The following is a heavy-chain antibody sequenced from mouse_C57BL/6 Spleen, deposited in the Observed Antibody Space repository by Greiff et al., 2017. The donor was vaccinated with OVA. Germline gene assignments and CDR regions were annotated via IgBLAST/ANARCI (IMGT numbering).Heavy chain of an antibody. J-gene: IGHJ2*01. CDR3: TNPIYDGYYVFDY. Sequence: QVQLQQSGAELVRPGASVTLSCKASGYTFTDYEMHWVKQTPVHGLEWIGAIDPETGGTAYNQKFKGKAILTADKSSSTAYMELRSLTSEDSAVDYCTNPIYDGYYVFDYWGQGTTLTVSS. CDR2: IDPETGGT. CDR1: GYTFTDYE. V-gene: IGHV1-15*01. D-gene: IGHD2-3*01.